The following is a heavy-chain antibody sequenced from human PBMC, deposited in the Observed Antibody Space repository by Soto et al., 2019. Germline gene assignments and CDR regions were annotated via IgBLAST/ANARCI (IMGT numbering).Heavy chain of an antibody. CDR2: IYYSGST. Sequence: QVQLQESGPGLVKPSQTLSLTCTVSGGSISSGGYYWSWIRQHPGKGLEWIGYIYYSGSTYYNPSLKSRVTISVDTSKNQFSLKLSSVTAADTAVYYCARTPLRITMVRGGHWFDPWGQGTLVTVSS. CDR3: ARTPLRITMVRGGHWFDP. D-gene: IGHD3-10*01. J-gene: IGHJ5*02. CDR1: GGSISSGGYY. V-gene: IGHV4-31*03.